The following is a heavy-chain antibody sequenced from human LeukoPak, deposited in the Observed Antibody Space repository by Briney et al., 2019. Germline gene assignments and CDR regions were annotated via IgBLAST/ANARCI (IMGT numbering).Heavy chain of an antibody. CDR3: AKDVYNWNFYFDC. CDR1: GFTFSSYA. V-gene: IGHV3-23*01. J-gene: IGHJ4*02. Sequence: GGSLGLSCAASGFTFSSYAMSWVRQAPGKGLEWVSAISASGYSTYYADSVKGRFTISRDNSKKTLYLQMNSLRAEDTAIFYCAKDVYNWNFYFDCWGQGTLVTVSS. CDR2: ISASGYST. D-gene: IGHD1-7*01.